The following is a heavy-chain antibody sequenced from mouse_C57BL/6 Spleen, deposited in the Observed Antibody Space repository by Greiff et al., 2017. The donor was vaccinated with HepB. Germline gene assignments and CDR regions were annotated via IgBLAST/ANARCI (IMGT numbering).Heavy chain of an antibody. Sequence: VQLQESGPELVKPGASVKISCKASGYTFTDYYINWVKQRPGQGLEWIGWIFPGSGSTYYNEKFKGKATLTVDKSSSTAYMLLSSLTSEDSAVYFCARIYDHTEEYYFDYWGQGTTLTVSS. CDR3: ARIYDHTEEYYFDY. CDR1: GYTFTDYY. V-gene: IGHV1-75*01. D-gene: IGHD2-3*01. CDR2: IFPGSGST. J-gene: IGHJ2*01.